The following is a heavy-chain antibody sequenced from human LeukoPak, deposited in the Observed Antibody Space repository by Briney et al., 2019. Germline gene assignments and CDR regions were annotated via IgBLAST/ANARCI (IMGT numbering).Heavy chain of an antibody. CDR1: GGSISGYY. CDR3: ARLRGNYFPDY. D-gene: IGHD4-11*01. CDR2: IYYSGST. J-gene: IGHJ4*02. V-gene: IGHV4-59*01. Sequence: PLETLSLTCAVSGGSISGYYWSWIRQPPGKGLEWIGYIYYSGSTNYNPSLKSRLAISVDTSKNQFSLNLNSVTAADTAVYYCARLRGNYFPDYWGQGALVTVSS.